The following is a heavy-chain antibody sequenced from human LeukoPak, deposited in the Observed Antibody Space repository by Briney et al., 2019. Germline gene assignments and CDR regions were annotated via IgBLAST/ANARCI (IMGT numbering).Heavy chain of an antibody. D-gene: IGHD6-13*01. Sequence: PGGSLRLSCAASGFTFNSYAMSWVRQAPGKGLEWVSAIGGSGDRTFYADSVKGRFTISRDNSKNTLYLQMNSLRVEDTAVYYCAKFVGTVATDHWGAFDCWDQGTLVTVSS. CDR3: AKFVGTVATDHWGAFDC. J-gene: IGHJ4*02. CDR1: GFTFNSYA. V-gene: IGHV3-23*01. CDR2: IGGSGDRT.